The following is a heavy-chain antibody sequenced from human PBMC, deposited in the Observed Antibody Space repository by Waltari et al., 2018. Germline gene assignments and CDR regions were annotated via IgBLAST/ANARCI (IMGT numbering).Heavy chain of an antibody. J-gene: IGHJ4*02. CDR3: ATDVLAAADVTFFDH. Sequence: VQLQESGPGLVKTSGPLSLTCSVTGASTGVSYWSWLRQSPGTGLEWVGYIYYNGETTYNPSLKGRVTISQDTSKRQFSLTLNSVTAADTAVYYCATDVLAAADVTFFDHWGQGIRVSVSS. CDR2: IYYNGET. CDR1: GASTGVSY. D-gene: IGHD6-13*01. V-gene: IGHV4-59*01.